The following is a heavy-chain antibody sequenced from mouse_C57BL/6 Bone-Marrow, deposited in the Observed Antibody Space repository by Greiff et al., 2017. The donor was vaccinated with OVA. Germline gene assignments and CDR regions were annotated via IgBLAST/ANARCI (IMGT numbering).Heavy chain of an antibody. CDR2: IAPSDSYI. Sequence: QVQLQQPGAELVRPGTSVKLSCKASGYTFTNYWMHWVKQRPGQGLEWIGVIAPSDSYINYNQKFKGRATLTVDTSSSTAYMHLSSLTSEDSAVYYCAHYESRLYLHYWGQGTSLTVSS. CDR1: GYTFTNYW. V-gene: IGHV1-59*01. J-gene: IGHJ2*02. CDR3: AHYESRLYLHY. D-gene: IGHD1-1*01.